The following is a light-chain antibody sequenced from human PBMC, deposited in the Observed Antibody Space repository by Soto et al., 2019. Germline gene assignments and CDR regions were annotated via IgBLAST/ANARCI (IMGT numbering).Light chain of an antibody. J-gene: IGLJ2*01. V-gene: IGLV1-40*01. CDR1: SSNSGAGSG. Sequence: QSVLTQPPSVSGAPGQRLTISCTGTSSNSGAGSGVHWYQQLPGTAPKLLIYRDSNRPSGVPDRFSGSKSGTSASLAITGLQAVDEADYYCQSYDTSLSNVVFGGGTKLTVL. CDR2: RDS. CDR3: QSYDTSLSNVV.